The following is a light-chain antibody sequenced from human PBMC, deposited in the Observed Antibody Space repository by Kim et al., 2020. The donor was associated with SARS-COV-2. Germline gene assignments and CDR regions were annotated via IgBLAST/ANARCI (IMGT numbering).Light chain of an antibody. CDR1: KLGDKY. CDR2: QDS. CDR3: QAWDSSTVV. J-gene: IGLJ2*01. Sequence: VSQGQTASITCSGDKLGDKYACWYQQKPGQSPVLVIYQDSKRHSGIPERFSGSNSGNTATLTISGTQAMDEADYYCQAWDSSTVVFGGGTQLTVL. V-gene: IGLV3-1*01.